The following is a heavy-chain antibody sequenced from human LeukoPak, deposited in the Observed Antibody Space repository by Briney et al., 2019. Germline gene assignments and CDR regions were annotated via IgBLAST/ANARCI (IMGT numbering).Heavy chain of an antibody. CDR3: ARGGNMIVVATAFQH. J-gene: IGHJ1*01. CDR1: GGSISSYY. CDR2: IYYSGST. V-gene: IGHV4-59*01. D-gene: IGHD3-22*01. Sequence: SETLSLTCTVSGGSISSYYWSWIRQPPGKGLEWIGYIYYSGSTNYNPSLKSRVTISVDTSKNQFSLKLSSVTAADTGVYYCARGGNMIVVATAFQHWGQGTLVTVSS.